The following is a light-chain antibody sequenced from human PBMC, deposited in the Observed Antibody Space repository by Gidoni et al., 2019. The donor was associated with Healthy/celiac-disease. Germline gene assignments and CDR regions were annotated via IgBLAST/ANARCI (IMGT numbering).Light chain of an antibody. V-gene: IGKV3-11*01. CDR2: DES. J-gene: IGKJ1*01. Sequence: EIVLTQSPATLSLSPGESATLACRVSQSVSSYLAWYQQKPGTAPRLLIYDESNRAPGIPARFSGSGSVTDFTLTISSLEPEDFAVYYCQQRSNWPRTFGQXTKVEIK. CDR3: QQRSNWPRT. CDR1: QSVSSY.